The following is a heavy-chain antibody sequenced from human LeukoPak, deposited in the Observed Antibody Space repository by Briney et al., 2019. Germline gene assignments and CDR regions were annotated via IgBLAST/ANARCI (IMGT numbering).Heavy chain of an antibody. CDR1: GGSISSGGYS. CDR2: IYHSGST. V-gene: IGHV4-30-2*01. CDR3: ARVHQLPSDYGMDV. D-gene: IGHD2-2*01. Sequence: PSQTLSLTCAVSGGSISSGGYSWSWIRQPAGKGLEWIGYIYHSGSTYYNPSLKSRVTISVDRSKNQFSLKLSSVTAADTAVYYCARVHQLPSDYGMDVWGQGTTVTVSS. J-gene: IGHJ6*02.